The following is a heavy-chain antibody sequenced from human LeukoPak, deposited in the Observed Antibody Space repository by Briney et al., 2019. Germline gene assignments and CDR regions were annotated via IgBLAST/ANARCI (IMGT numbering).Heavy chain of an antibody. J-gene: IGHJ4*02. V-gene: IGHV3-30*03. Sequence: PGGSLRLSCAASGSIFSSYGMHWVRQAPGKGLEWVAVISNDAVNKYYTDSVRGRFTISRDNSKNTLDLQMNSLRIEDTAVYYCARGGGPDWSGYPKWDYFDYWGQGTLVTVSS. CDR3: ARGGGPDWSGYPKWDYFDY. CDR2: ISNDAVNK. D-gene: IGHD3-3*01. CDR1: GSIFSSYG.